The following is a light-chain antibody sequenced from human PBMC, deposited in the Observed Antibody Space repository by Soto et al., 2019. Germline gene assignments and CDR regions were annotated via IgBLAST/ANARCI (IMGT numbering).Light chain of an antibody. V-gene: IGLV2-14*01. CDR3: SSYTSSSTLD. J-gene: IGLJ1*01. CDR1: SSDVGGYNY. Sequence: QSALTQPASVSGSPGQSITISCTGTSSDVGGYNYVSWYQQHPGKAPKLMIYDVSNRPSGVSNRFSGSKSGNTASLTISGLQAEDEAEYYCSSYTSSSTLDFGTGTKLTVL. CDR2: DVS.